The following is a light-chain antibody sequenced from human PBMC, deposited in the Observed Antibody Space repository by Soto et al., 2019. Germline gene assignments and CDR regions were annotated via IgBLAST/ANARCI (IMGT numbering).Light chain of an antibody. CDR1: QSLVHSNGNTY. CDR3: MQSTHLPWT. CDR2: NVS. J-gene: IGKJ1*01. V-gene: IGKV2-30*02. Sequence: DVVVTQSPLSLPVTLGQPASISCRSSQSLVHSNGNTYLHWFQQRPGQSPRRIIYNVSTRDSGVPDRFSGSGSGTDFRLKISSVEAEDFGVYYCMQSTHLPWTFGQRTKVEMK.